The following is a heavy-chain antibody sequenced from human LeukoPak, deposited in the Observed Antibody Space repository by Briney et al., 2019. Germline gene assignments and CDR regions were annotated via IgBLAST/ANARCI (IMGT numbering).Heavy chain of an antibody. CDR3: ARPALPSAYYYYFDY. D-gene: IGHD3-22*01. V-gene: IGHV1-18*01. CDR2: ISPYNGST. J-gene: IGHJ4*02. CDR1: GYTFANYG. Sequence: GASVKVSCKASGYTFANYGISWVRQAPGQGLEWMGWISPYNGSTDFAQNLQGRVTLTTDTSTSTAYMELRSLRSDDTAVYYCARPALPSAYYYYFDYWGQGTLVTVSS.